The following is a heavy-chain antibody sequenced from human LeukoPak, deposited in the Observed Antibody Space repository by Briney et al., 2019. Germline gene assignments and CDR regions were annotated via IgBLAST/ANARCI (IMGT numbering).Heavy chain of an antibody. J-gene: IGHJ4*02. CDR3: ARGMSSEFDY. CDR2: INPSGGNT. CDR1: GYTLTSYF. Sequence: ASVKVSCKASGYTLTSYFMHWGRHAPGQGLEWMGIINPSGGNTGYAQKFQGRLSMTRDTSTNTVYMVLRSLRSEDTAVYYCARGMSSEFDYWGQGTLVTVSS. V-gene: IGHV1-46*01. D-gene: IGHD6-6*01.